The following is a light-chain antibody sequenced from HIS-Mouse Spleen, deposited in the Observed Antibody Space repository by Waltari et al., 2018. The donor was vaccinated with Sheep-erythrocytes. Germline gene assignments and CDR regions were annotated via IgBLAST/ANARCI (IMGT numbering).Light chain of an antibody. CDR2: EGS. CDR1: SSDVWSYNL. Sequence: QSALTQPASVSGSPGQSITISCTGTSSDVWSYNLVSWYQQHPGKAPNLMIYEGSKRPSGVSNRFSGSKSGNTASLTISGLQAEDEADYYCCSYAGSSTPWVFGGGTKLTVL. V-gene: IGLV2-23*01. J-gene: IGLJ3*02. CDR3: CSYAGSSTPWV.